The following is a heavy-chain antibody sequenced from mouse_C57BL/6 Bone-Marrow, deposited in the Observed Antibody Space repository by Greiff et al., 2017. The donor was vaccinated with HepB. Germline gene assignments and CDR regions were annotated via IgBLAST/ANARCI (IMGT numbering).Heavy chain of an antibody. CDR3: ALPYYYAMDY. CDR2: ISSGGSYT. J-gene: IGHJ4*01. V-gene: IGHV5-6*01. CDR1: GFTFSSYG. Sequence: EVMLVESGGDLVKPGGSLKLSCAASGFTFSSYGMSWVRQTPDKRLEWVATISSGGSYTYYPASVKGRFTISRDNAKNTLYLQMSSLKSEDTAMYYCALPYYYAMDYWGQGTSVTVSS.